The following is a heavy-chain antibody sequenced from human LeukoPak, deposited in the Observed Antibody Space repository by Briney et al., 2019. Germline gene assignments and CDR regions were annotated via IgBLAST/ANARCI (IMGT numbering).Heavy chain of an antibody. V-gene: IGHV4-4*07. CDR2: IYTSGST. Sequence: SSETLSLTCTVSGGSISSYYWSWIRQPAGKGLEWIGRIYTSGSTNYNPSLKSRVTMSVDTSKNQFSLKLRSVTAADTAVYYCARDGDDDFWRGPSGYWGQGTLVTVSS. D-gene: IGHD3-3*01. CDR1: GGSISSYY. CDR3: ARDGDDDFWRGPSGY. J-gene: IGHJ4*02.